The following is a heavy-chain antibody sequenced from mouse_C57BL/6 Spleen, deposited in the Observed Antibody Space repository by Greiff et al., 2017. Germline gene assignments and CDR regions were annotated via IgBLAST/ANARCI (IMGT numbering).Heavy chain of an antibody. Sequence: QVQLKQPGAELVKPGASVKLSCKASGYTFTSYWMHWVKQRPGQGLEWIGMIHPNSGSTNYNEKFKSKATLTVDKSSSTAYMQLSSLTSEYSAVYYCARGDDGYPYWYFDVWGTGTTVTVSS. J-gene: IGHJ1*03. CDR3: ARGDDGYPYWYFDV. CDR2: IHPNSGST. V-gene: IGHV1-64*01. CDR1: GYTFTSYW. D-gene: IGHD2-3*01.